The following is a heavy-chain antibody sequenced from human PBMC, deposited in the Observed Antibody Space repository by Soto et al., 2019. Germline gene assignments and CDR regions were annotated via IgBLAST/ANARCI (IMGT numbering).Heavy chain of an antibody. Sequence: GASVKVSCKVSGYTLTELSMHWVRQAPGKGLEWMGGFDPEDGETIYAQKFQGRATMTEDTSTDTAYMELSSLRSEDTAVYYCARGASSVTTFYFDLWGRGTLVTVSS. D-gene: IGHD4-17*01. CDR1: GYTLTELS. V-gene: IGHV1-24*01. J-gene: IGHJ2*01. CDR2: FDPEDGET. CDR3: ARGASSVTTFYFDL.